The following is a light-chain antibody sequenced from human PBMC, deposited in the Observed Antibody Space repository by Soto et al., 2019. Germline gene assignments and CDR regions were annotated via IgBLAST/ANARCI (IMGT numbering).Light chain of an antibody. J-gene: IGKJ4*01. CDR3: QQRSNWPPALT. V-gene: IGKV3-11*01. CDR2: DAS. CDR1: QSVNNY. Sequence: EVVLTQSPATLSLSPGERVTLSCRASQSVNNYVAWYQQKPGQAPRLLIYDASTRATGIPARFSGSGFGTDFTLTISSLEPEDFAVYYCQQRSNWPPALTFGGGTKVEIK.